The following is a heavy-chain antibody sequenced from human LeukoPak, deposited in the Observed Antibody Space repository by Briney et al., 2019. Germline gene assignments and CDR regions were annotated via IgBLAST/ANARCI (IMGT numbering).Heavy chain of an antibody. CDR2: ISDSGGTT. CDR3: AREDPGPFDAFDT. J-gene: IGHJ3*02. CDR1: GFTFAGYA. V-gene: IGHV3-23*01. Sequence: GGSLRLSCAASGFTFAGYAMSWVRQAPGKGLEWVSGISDSGGTTYYADSVKGRFTISRDNSKNTLYRQMNSLRAEDTATYYCAREDPGPFDAFDTWGQGAKVTVSS.